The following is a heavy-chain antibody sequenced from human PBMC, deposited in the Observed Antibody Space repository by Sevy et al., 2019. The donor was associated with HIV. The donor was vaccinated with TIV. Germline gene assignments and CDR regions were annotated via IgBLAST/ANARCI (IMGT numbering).Heavy chain of an antibody. V-gene: IGHV3-43D*03. D-gene: IGHD3-10*01. J-gene: IGHJ4*02. CDR2: INWDGSSA. CDR1: GITLGNYA. CDR3: VKDPRKYDGSLRDYFDY. Sequence: GGSLRLSCEASGITLGNYAMHWVRQGPGKGLEWVSVINWDGSSAYYADTVEGGFTPSRDNSKNSLYVQLSSLTVEDTAFYYCVKDPRKYDGSLRDYFDYWGQGTLVTVSS.